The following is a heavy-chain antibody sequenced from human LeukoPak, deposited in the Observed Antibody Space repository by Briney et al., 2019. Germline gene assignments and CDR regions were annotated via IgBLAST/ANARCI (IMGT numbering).Heavy chain of an antibody. D-gene: IGHD2-15*01. CDR2: IYPGDSDT. CDR3: AIPYCSGGSCYPYYFDY. J-gene: IGHJ4*02. Sequence: KSLKISCLGSGYSFTSYWIGWVRHMPGKGLEWMGIIYPGDSDTRYSPSFLGQATISADKCISTAYLQWRCLKASDTAMYYCAIPYCSGGSCYPYYFDYWGQGTLVTVSS. CDR1: GYSFTSYW. V-gene: IGHV5-51*01.